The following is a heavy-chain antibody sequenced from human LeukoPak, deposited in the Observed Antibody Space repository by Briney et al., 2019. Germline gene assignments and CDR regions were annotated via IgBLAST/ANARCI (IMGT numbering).Heavy chain of an antibody. CDR3: ARENLISADSSVWYGDY. CDR2: MNPNSGNT. D-gene: IGHD6-19*01. Sequence: GASVNVSFKSSGYTFTIYDINWVRQATGPGLEWMGWMNPNSGNTGYAQKVQGRVTITRNTSISTAYMELRSLRSEDKAVYYCARENLISADSSVWYGDYWGQGTLVTVSS. V-gene: IGHV1-8*03. CDR1: GYTFTIYD. J-gene: IGHJ4*02.